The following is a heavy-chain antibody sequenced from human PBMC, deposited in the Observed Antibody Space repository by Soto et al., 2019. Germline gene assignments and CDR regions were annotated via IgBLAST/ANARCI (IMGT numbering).Heavy chain of an antibody. CDR3: ARDPIGGGTPYYCDY. D-gene: IGHD3-10*01. CDR2: INPNTGGA. V-gene: IGHV1-2*02. CDR1: GYTFTGDY. J-gene: IGHJ4*02. Sequence: QVQLVQSGAEVKKPGASVKVSCKASGYTFTGDYMHWVRQAPAQGLEWMGWINPNTGGADYSQKFQGRVTMTRDTSISTAYMELTSLTSDDTAVYYCARDPIGGGTPYYCDYWGQGTLVTVSS.